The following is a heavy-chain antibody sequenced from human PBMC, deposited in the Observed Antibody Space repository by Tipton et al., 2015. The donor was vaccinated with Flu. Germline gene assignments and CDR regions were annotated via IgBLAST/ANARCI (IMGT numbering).Heavy chain of an antibody. CDR1: GFTFSSYG. Sequence: SLRLSCAASGFTFSSYGMHWVRQAPGKGLEWVAVIWYDGSNKYYADSVKGRFTISRDNSKNTLYLQMNSLRAEDTAVYYCASELYYHSGRLGYWGQGTLVTVSS. D-gene: IGHD2-8*01. CDR2: IWYDGSNK. V-gene: IGHV3-33*01. CDR3: ASELYYHSGRLGY. J-gene: IGHJ4*02.